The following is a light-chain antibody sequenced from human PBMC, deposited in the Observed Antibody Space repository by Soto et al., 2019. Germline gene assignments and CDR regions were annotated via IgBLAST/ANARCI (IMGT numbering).Light chain of an antibody. V-gene: IGLV2-14*01. Sequence: QSVLTQPASVSGSPGQSITISCTGTSSDVGSYKYVSWYQQHPGKAPKVMIYDVSNRPSGVSYRFSGSKSGNTASLTISGLQAEDEADYYCSSYTTSSTYVFGTGTKLTVL. J-gene: IGLJ1*01. CDR1: SSDVGSYKY. CDR2: DVS. CDR3: SSYTTSSTYV.